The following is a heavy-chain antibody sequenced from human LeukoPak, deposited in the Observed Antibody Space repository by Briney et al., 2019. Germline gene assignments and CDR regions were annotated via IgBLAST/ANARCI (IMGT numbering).Heavy chain of an antibody. CDR1: GGSISSYY. CDR3: TRASRGYSYGFAEY. J-gene: IGHJ4*02. D-gene: IGHD5-18*01. Sequence: PGETLCLTCTVSGGSISSYYWSWIRQPPGKGLEWIGYMYFGGISNYKPSLKSRVTISVDTSKNQLSLNLNSVTAADTAVYYCTRASRGYSYGFAEYWGQGTLGSASS. CDR2: MYFGGIS. V-gene: IGHV4-59*01.